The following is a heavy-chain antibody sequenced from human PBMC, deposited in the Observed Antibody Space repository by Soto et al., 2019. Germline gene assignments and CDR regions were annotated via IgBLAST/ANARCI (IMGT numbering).Heavy chain of an antibody. Sequence: ASVKVSCKASGCTFTSYDINWVRQATGQGLEWMGWMNPNSGNTGYAQKFQGRVTMTRNTSISTAYMELSSLRSEDTAVYYCAAYYDFWSGFYGMDVWGQGTLVTVSS. CDR3: AAYYDFWSGFYGMDV. CDR2: MNPNSGNT. V-gene: IGHV1-8*01. CDR1: GCTFTSYD. J-gene: IGHJ6*02. D-gene: IGHD3-3*01.